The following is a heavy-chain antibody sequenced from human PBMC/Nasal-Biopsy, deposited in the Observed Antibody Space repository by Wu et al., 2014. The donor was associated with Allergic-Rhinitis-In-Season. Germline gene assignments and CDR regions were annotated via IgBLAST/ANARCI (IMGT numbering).Heavy chain of an antibody. J-gene: IGHJ4*02. Sequence: TLSLTCTVSGGSISSGDYYWSWIRXPQGRGLESIGYIFYSGSTYYNPSLKSRVTISVDTSKNQFSLKLRSVTAADTAVYYCARGGYDILTGYYSDYWGPGNPGHRLV. CDR3: ARGGYDILTGYYSDY. D-gene: IGHD3-9*01. V-gene: IGHV4-30-4*01. CDR2: IFYSGST. CDR1: GGSISSGDYY.